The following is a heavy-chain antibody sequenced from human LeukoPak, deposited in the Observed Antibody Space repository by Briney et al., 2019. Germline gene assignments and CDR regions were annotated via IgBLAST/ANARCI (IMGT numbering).Heavy chain of an antibody. J-gene: IGHJ4*02. CDR2: INPNSGGT. V-gene: IGHV1-2*02. D-gene: IGHD6-19*01. Sequence: ASVKVSCKASGGTFSSYAISWVRQPPGQGLEWMGWINPNSGGTNYAQKFQGRVTMTRDTSINTDYLELSRMRSDDTAVYYCARATHSYSRGWYEDYWGQGTLVTVSS. CDR3: ARATHSYSRGWYEDY. CDR1: GGTFSSYA.